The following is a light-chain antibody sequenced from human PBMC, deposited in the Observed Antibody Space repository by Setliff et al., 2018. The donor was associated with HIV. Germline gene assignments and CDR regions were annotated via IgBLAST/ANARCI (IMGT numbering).Light chain of an antibody. CDR2: DVN. V-gene: IGLV2-14*02. Sequence: LTQPASVSGSPGQSSTISCTGTRSDIGTYDLVSWYRQYPGKAPKLMIYDVNNRPSGVSHRFSGSKSGNTASLTISGLQAEDEADYYCSSYRSSSTLTVFGGGTKVTVL. CDR3: SSYRSSSTLTV. CDR1: RSDIGTYDL. J-gene: IGLJ2*01.